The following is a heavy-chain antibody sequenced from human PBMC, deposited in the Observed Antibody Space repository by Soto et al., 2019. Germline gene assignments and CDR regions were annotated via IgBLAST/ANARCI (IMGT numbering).Heavy chain of an antibody. CDR2: IRSKSNSYAT. V-gene: IGHV3-73*01. CDR3: TRDPRNYYDSIGSANWFDP. Sequence: GALKISCAASGFTFSGSAMHWVRQASGKGLEWVGRIRSKSNSYATAYAASVKGRFTISRDDSKDTAYLQMNSLKTEDTAVYYCTRDPRNYYDSIGSANWFDPWGQGTLVTVSS. CDR1: GFTFSGSA. D-gene: IGHD3-22*01. J-gene: IGHJ5*02.